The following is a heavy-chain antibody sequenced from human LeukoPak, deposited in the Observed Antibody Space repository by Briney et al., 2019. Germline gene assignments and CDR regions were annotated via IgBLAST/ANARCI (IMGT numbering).Heavy chain of an antibody. V-gene: IGHV3-53*04. J-gene: IGHJ4*02. CDR2: IYSGGST. Sequence: GGSLRLSCAASGFTVSSNYMNWVRQAPGKGLEWVSVIYSGGSTYYADSVKGRFTISRQNSKNTVYLQMNSLRPEDTAVYYCAREGDNWSHLWGQGTLVIVSS. CDR1: GFTVSSNY. D-gene: IGHD1-20*01. CDR3: AREGDNWSHL.